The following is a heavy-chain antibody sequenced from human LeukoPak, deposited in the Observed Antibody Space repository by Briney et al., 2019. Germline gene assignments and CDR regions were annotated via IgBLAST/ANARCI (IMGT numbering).Heavy chain of an antibody. Sequence: PGGSLRLSCAASGFTFNNNAMNWVRQAPGKGLEWVSSISGDGVVTYYADSVKGRFTISRDNSKNTLYLQMSRLRAEDTAIYYCARGIPATGTFDYWGQGALVTVSS. V-gene: IGHV3-23*01. CDR1: GFTFNNNA. CDR3: ARGIPATGTFDY. CDR2: ISGDGVVT. D-gene: IGHD6-13*01. J-gene: IGHJ4*02.